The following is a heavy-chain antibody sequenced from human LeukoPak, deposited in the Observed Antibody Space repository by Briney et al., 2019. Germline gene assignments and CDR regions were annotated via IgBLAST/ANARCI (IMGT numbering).Heavy chain of an antibody. Sequence: SQTLSLTCTVSGGSISSGGYYWGWIRQPPGKGLEWIGSIYYSGSTYYNPSLKSRVTISVDTSKNQFSLKLSSVTAADTAVYYCARPGSSAVEYWGQGTLVTVSS. D-gene: IGHD6-6*01. J-gene: IGHJ4*02. V-gene: IGHV4-39*01. CDR3: ARPGSSAVEY. CDR1: GGSISSGGYY. CDR2: IYYSGST.